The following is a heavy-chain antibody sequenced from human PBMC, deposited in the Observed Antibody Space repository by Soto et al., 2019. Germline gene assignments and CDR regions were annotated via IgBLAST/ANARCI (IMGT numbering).Heavy chain of an antibody. CDR1: GYTFTSYG. D-gene: IGHD3-3*01. CDR3: AWGYDFGSGYYPLDY. Sequence: QVQLVQSGAEVKKPGASVKVSCKASGYTFTSYGISWVRQAPGQGLEWMGWISAYNGNPNYAQKIQGRVTMTKDTSTSTAYMALRSLRSVDTAVYYCAWGYDFGSGYYPLDYWGQGTLVTVSS. CDR2: ISAYNGNP. V-gene: IGHV1-18*01. J-gene: IGHJ4*02.